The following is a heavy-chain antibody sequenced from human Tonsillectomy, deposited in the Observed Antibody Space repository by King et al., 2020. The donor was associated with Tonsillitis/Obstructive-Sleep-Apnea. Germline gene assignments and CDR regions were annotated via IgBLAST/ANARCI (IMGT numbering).Heavy chain of an antibody. D-gene: IGHD4-17*01. J-gene: IGHJ3*02. CDR2: IYNDGTT. V-gene: IGHV3-53*01. CDR1: GFTVSRNF. Sequence: VQLVESGGGLIQPGGSLRLSCAASGFTVSRNFMSWVRLAPGKGLEWVSVIYNDGTTYYPDSVKGRFTISRDYSKNTVSLQMNSLRGEDTAVYYCARVGYGDYERVTFAFDNW. CDR3: ARVGYGDYERVTFAFDN.